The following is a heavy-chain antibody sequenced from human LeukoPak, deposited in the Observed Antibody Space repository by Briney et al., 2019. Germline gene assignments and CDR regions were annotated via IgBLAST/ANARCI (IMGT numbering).Heavy chain of an antibody. Sequence: SVKVSCKASGGTFSSYAISWVRQAPGQGLEWMGGIIPIFGTANYAQKFQGRVTITADKSTSTAYMELSSLRSEDTAVYYCARGVWDYVWGSYRYTPDAFDIWGQGTMVTVSS. D-gene: IGHD3-16*02. CDR2: IIPIFGTA. CDR3: ARGVWDYVWGSYRYTPDAFDI. CDR1: GGTFSSYA. V-gene: IGHV1-69*06. J-gene: IGHJ3*02.